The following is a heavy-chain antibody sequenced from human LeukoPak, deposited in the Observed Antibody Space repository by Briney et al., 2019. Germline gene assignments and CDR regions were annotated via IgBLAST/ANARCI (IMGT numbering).Heavy chain of an antibody. V-gene: IGHV3-23*01. J-gene: IGHJ4*02. Sequence: GGSLRLSCAASGFTFSSYAMSWVRQAPGKGLEWVSAISGSSISTYYADSVKGRFSISRDNSKNTLYLQMNSLRAEDTAVYYCAKDGDSSGWYFFYWGQGTLVTVSS. D-gene: IGHD6-19*01. CDR2: ISGSSIST. CDR1: GFTFSSYA. CDR3: AKDGDSSGWYFFY.